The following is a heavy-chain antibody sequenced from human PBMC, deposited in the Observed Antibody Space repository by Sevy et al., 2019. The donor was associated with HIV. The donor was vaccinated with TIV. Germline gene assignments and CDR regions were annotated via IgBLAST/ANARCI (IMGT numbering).Heavy chain of an antibody. CDR2: IYQDGSQE. Sequence: GGSLRLSCAASGFSFSDYYMGWVRQAPGKGLEWVANIYQDGSQENYVDSVKGRFTISRDNSKNSVYLQMNSLRVDDTGIYYYTRELWPGDYWGQGTLVTVSS. J-gene: IGHJ4*02. D-gene: IGHD2-21*01. CDR3: TRELWPGDY. V-gene: IGHV3-7*01. CDR1: GFSFSDYY.